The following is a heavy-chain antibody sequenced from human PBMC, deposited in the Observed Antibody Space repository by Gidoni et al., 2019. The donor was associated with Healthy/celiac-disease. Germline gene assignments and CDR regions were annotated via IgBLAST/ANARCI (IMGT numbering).Heavy chain of an antibody. V-gene: IGHV5-51*01. CDR2: IYPGDSDT. J-gene: IGHJ4*02. Sequence: EVQLLQSGAAVNKPGASLKISCQGSGYSCTSYWIGWVRQMPWKGLEWMGVIYPGDSDTRYSPSFQGQVTISADKSISTAYLQWSSLKASDTAMYYCARLFNGRPFNDYWGQGTLVTVSS. D-gene: IGHD1-26*01. CDR1: GYSCTSYW. CDR3: ARLFNGRPFNDY.